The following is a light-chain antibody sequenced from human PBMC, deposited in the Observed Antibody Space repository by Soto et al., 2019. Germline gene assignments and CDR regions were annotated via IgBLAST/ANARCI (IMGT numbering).Light chain of an antibody. CDR3: AAWDDSLSGYV. CDR1: SSDIGSNY. CDR2: SNN. Sequence: SVLTQPPSASGTPGQRVTISCSGSSSDIGSNYVYWYQQLPGTAPKLLIYSNNQRPSGVPDRFSGSKSGTSASLAISGLRSEDEADYYCAAWDDSLSGYVFGTGTKLTV. J-gene: IGLJ1*01. V-gene: IGLV1-47*02.